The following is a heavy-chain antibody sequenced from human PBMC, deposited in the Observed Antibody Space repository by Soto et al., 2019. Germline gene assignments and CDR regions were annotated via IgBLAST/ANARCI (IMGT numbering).Heavy chain of an antibody. CDR3: ARDGDGYNYSFEF. CDR1: GFSFSTFR. D-gene: IGHD5-12*01. J-gene: IGHJ4*02. CDR2: ISSSSSTR. V-gene: IGHV3-48*02. Sequence: GGSLRLSCAASGFSFSTFRMSWVRQAPGKGLEWVSHISSSSSTRYYADSVEGRFTISRNNAENSLYLHMNSLRDEDTAVYYWARDGDGYNYSFEFWGQGTLVTVSS.